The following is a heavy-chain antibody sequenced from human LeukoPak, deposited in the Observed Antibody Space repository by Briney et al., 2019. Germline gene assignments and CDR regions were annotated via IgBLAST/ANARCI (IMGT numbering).Heavy chain of an antibody. J-gene: IGHJ3*02. CDR1: GFTFSSYS. CDR2: ISSSSSYI. CDR3: ARDLGAPYDILTGYDAFDI. Sequence: GGSLGLSCAASGFTFSSYSMNWVRQAPGKGLEWVSSISSSSSYIYYADSVKGRFTISRDNAKNSLYLQMNSLRAEDTAVYYCARDLGAPYDILTGYDAFDIWGQGAMVTVSS. D-gene: IGHD3-9*01. V-gene: IGHV3-21*01.